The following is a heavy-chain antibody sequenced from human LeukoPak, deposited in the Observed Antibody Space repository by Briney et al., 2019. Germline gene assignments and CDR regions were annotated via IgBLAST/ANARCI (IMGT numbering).Heavy chain of an antibody. CDR2: ISGSGGST. CDR1: GFTFSSYA. CDR3: AKASPLSLSRCYYYGMDV. D-gene: IGHD3-3*02. J-gene: IGHJ6*02. Sequence: GGSLRLSCAASGFTFSSYAMSWVRQAPGKGLEWVSAISGSGGSTYYADSVKGRFTISRDNSKNTLYLQMNSLRAEDTAVYYCAKASPLSLSRCYYYGMDVWGQGTTVTVSS. V-gene: IGHV3-23*01.